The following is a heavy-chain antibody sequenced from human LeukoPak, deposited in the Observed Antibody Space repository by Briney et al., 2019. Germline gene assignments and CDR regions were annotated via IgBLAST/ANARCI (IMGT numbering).Heavy chain of an antibody. Sequence: GGSLRLSCAASGFTFDDYGMNWARQAPGKGLDWVSGINLNGGSTGYADSVKGRFTISRDNAKNSLYLQMNSLRAEDTALYYCASGVYDYVWGSYRYAPRDAFDIWGQGTMVTVSS. CDR1: GFTFDDYG. V-gene: IGHV3-20*04. CDR2: INLNGGST. J-gene: IGHJ3*02. CDR3: ASGVYDYVWGSYRYAPRDAFDI. D-gene: IGHD3-16*02.